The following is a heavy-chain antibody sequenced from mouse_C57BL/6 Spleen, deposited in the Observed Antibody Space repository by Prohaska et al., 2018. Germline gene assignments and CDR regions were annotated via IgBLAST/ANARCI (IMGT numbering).Heavy chain of an antibody. D-gene: IGHD4-1*01. V-gene: IGHV4-1*01. CDR1: GIDFSRYW. J-gene: IGHJ1*03. Sequence: EVKLLQSGGGLVQPGGSLKLSCAASGIDFSRYWMSWVRLAPGKGLEWIGEINPDSSIINYEPSLKNKFIISRDNANNTLYLQLRKVRSENTALYYCASATWDWYFYVRGRETTITVSS. CDR2: INPDSSII. CDR3: ASATWDWYFYV.